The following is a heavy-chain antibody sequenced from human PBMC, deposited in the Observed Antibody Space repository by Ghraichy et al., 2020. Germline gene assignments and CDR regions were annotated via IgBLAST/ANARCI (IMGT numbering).Heavy chain of an antibody. CDR1: GFTFSDYY. J-gene: IGHJ4*02. CDR3: ARDPIVVVPAADY. V-gene: IGHV3-11*04. D-gene: IGHD2-2*01. Sequence: GESLNISCAASGFTFSDYYMSWIRQAPGKGLEWVSYISSSGSTIYYADSVKGRFTISRDNAKNSLYLQMNSLRAEDTAVYYCARDPIVVVPAADYWGQGTLVTVSS. CDR2: ISSSGSTI.